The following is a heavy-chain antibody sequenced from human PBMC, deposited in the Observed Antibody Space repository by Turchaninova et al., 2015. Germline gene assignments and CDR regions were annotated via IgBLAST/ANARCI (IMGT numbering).Heavy chain of an antibody. CDR2: VFHSGTT. Sequence: QVQLQDSGPGLVKPSETLSLTCSVSGYSISNHYYWGWIRQPPGKGLEWIGMVFHSGTTHYNPSLKSRVSISRDTSYNQFSLKLMSVTAADTAVYFCARYYAATGIDYWGQGTLVTVSS. D-gene: IGHD3-3*01. CDR1: GYSISNHYY. CDR3: ARYYAATGIDY. J-gene: IGHJ4*02. V-gene: IGHV4-38-2*01.